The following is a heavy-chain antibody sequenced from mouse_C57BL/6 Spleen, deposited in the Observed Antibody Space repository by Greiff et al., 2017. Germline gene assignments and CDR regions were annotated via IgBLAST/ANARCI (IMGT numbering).Heavy chain of an antibody. CDR1: GYTFTDYE. V-gene: IGHV1-15*01. CDR3: TRGYYDYFDY. CDR2: IDPETGGP. J-gene: IGHJ2*01. D-gene: IGHD1-1*01. Sequence: QVQLQQSGAELVRPGASVTLSCKASGYTFTDYEMHWVKQTPVHGLEWIGAIDPETGGPAYNQKFKGKAILTADKSSSTAYMELRSLTSEDAAVYYCTRGYYDYFDYWGQGTTRTVSS.